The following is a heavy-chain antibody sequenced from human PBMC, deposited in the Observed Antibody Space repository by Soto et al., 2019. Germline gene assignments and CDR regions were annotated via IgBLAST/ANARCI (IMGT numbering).Heavy chain of an antibody. Sequence: PSETLSLTCTVSGGSISNHYWSWIRQPPGKGLKWIGYIYYNGNTNYNPPLKSRITMTIDTSKNQISKKMSSVTAADTAVYYCTRANWYSEYWGQGTLVTVSS. V-gene: IGHV4-59*11. CDR3: TRANWYSEY. J-gene: IGHJ4*02. D-gene: IGHD7-27*01. CDR2: IYYNGNT. CDR1: GGSISNHY.